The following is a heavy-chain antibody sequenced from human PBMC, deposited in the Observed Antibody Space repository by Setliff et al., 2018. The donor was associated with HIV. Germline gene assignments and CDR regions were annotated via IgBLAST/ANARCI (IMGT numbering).Heavy chain of an antibody. Sequence: TSETLSLTCTVTGGSISSGGFYWTWIRQHPGKGLEWIGYIYNTGSTYHSPSLESRVTISVDTSKNQFSLKLSSVTAADTAVYYCARGLSFYDPGGFDYWGQGTLVTVSS. V-gene: IGHV4-31*03. CDR3: ARGLSFYDPGGFDY. CDR2: IYNTGST. J-gene: IGHJ4*02. D-gene: IGHD3-22*01. CDR1: GGSISSGGFY.